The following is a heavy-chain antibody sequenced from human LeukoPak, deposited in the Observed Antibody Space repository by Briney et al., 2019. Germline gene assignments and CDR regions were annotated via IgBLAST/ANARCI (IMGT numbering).Heavy chain of an antibody. V-gene: IGHV3-7*04. CDR1: GFTFSSYW. CDR2: ITQDGSEK. J-gene: IGHJ4*02. Sequence: GGSLRLSCAASGFTFSSYWMSWVRQAPGKGLEWVANITQDGSEKYYVDSVKGRFTTSRDNAKNSLYLQMNSLRAEDTAVYYCARGGTYYDILTGYYTAWYFDYWGQGTLVTVSS. D-gene: IGHD3-9*01. CDR3: ARGGTYYDILTGYYTAWYFDY.